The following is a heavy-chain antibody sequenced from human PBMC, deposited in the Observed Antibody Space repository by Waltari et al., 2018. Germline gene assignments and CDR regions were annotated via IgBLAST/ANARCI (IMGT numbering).Heavy chain of an antibody. V-gene: IGHV1-69*10. Sequence: QVQLVQSGAEVKKPGSSVKVSCKASGGTFSSYAISWVRQAPGQGLEWMGGISPILGIANYAQKFQGRVTITADKSTSTAYMELSSLRSEDTAVYYCARGEMATTTYYFDYWGQGTLVTVSS. CDR1: GGTFSSYA. CDR3: ARGEMATTTYYFDY. CDR2: ISPILGIA. D-gene: IGHD5-12*01. J-gene: IGHJ4*02.